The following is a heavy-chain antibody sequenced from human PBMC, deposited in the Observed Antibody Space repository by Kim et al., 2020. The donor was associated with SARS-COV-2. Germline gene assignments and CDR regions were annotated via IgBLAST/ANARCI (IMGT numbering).Heavy chain of an antibody. J-gene: IGHJ2*01. CDR1: GGSISSYY. CDR2: IYTSGST. Sequence: SETLSLTCTVSGGSISSYYWSWIRQPAGKGLEWIGRIYTSGSTNYNPSLKSRVTMSVDTSKNQFSLKLSSVTAADTTVYYCARGGGHDFWIGWYFDLWGRGTLVTVSS. V-gene: IGHV4-4*07. D-gene: IGHD3-3*01. CDR3: ARGGGHDFWIGWYFDL.